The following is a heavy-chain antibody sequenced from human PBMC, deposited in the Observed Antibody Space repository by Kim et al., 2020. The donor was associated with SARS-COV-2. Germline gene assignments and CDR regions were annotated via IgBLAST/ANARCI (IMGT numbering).Heavy chain of an antibody. D-gene: IGHD3-10*01. CDR3: ARAGYYGSGIGMDV. V-gene: IGHV1-18*01. J-gene: IGHJ6*02. Sequence: AQKHQGRVTMTTDTSTSTAYMELRSLRSDDTAVYYCARAGYYGSGIGMDVWGQGTTVTVSS.